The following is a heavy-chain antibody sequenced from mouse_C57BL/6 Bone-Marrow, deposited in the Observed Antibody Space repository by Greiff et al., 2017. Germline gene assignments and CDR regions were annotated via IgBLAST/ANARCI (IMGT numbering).Heavy chain of an antibody. Sequence: VQLQQPGTELVKPGASVKLSCKASGYTFTSYWMHWVKQRPGQGLEWIGNINPSNGGTNYNEKFKSKATLTVDKSSSTAYMQLSSLTSEYSAVYYCARSSYYYGSSAYAMDYWGQGTSVTVSS. CDR2: INPSNGGT. D-gene: IGHD1-1*01. J-gene: IGHJ4*01. CDR1: GYTFTSYW. CDR3: ARSSYYYGSSAYAMDY. V-gene: IGHV1-53*01.